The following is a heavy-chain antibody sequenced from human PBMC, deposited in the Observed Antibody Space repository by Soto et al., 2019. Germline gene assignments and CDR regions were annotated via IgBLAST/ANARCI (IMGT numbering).Heavy chain of an antibody. CDR2: ISYDGSNK. CDR1: GFTFSSYA. Sequence: QVQLVESGGGVVQPGRSLRLSCAASGFTFSSYAMHWVRQAPGKGLEWVAVISYDGSNKYYADSVKGRITISRDNSKNTLYLQMNSLRAEDTAVYYCARDHGLGRGSYLGAFDIWGQGTMVTVSS. V-gene: IGHV3-30-3*01. D-gene: IGHD1-26*01. CDR3: ARDHGLGRGSYLGAFDI. J-gene: IGHJ3*02.